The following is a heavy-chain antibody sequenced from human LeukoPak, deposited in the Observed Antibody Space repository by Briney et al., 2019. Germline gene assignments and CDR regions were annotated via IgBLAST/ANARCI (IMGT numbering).Heavy chain of an antibody. D-gene: IGHD6-19*01. CDR2: ISYDGSNK. V-gene: IGHV3-30*03. J-gene: IGHJ4*02. CDR1: GFTFSSYG. CDR3: ATDHLHSSGWYLTNAGDY. Sequence: PGGSLRLSCAASGFTFSSYGMHWVRQAPGKGLEWVAVISYDGSNKYYADSVKGRFTISRDNSKNTLYLQMNSLRAEDTAVYYCATDHLHSSGWYLTNAGDYWGQGTLVTVSS.